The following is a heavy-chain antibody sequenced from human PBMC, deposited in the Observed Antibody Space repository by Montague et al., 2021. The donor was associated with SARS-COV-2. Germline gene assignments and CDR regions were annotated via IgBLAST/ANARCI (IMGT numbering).Heavy chain of an antibody. CDR2: ISYSATS. D-gene: IGHD3-16*02. CDR1: GASRSTKNYY. V-gene: IGHV4-39*01. CDR3: ARLGITLGGVIVIRYYFDF. J-gene: IGHJ4*02. Sequence: SETLSLTCTFSGASRSTKNYYWGWIRQPPGKGLEWIGSISYSATSYSNPSLKSRVTMSVDTSRDQLSLNLSSVTVADTAVYYCARLGITLGGVIVIRYYFDFWGQGTLVTVSS.